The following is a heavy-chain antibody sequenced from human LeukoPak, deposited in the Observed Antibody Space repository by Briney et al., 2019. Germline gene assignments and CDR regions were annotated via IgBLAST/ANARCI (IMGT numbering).Heavy chain of an antibody. V-gene: IGHV3-21*01. CDR3: ARDREDIVVVPAAMVD. D-gene: IGHD2-2*01. CDR1: GFNFSSYS. Sequence: GGSLRLSCAASGFNFSSYSMNWVRQAPGKGLEWVSSISSSSSFRYYADSVKGRFTISRDNAKNSLYLQMNSLRAEDTAVYYCARDREDIVVVPAAMVDWGQGTLVTVSS. J-gene: IGHJ4*02. CDR2: ISSSSSFR.